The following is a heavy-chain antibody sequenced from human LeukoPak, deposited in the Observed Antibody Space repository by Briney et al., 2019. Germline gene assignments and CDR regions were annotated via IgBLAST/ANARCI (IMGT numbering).Heavy chain of an antibody. Sequence: GGSLRLSCAASGFTFSTYWMNWVRQAPGKGLEWVANIEQDGREKYYLDSVKGRFTISRDNAKNSLYLQMNSLRAEDTAVYYCAREVRAVPGDESFDYWGQGTLVTVSS. CDR3: AREVRAVPGDESFDY. D-gene: IGHD6-19*01. V-gene: IGHV3-7*03. J-gene: IGHJ4*02. CDR2: IEQDGREK. CDR1: GFTFSTYW.